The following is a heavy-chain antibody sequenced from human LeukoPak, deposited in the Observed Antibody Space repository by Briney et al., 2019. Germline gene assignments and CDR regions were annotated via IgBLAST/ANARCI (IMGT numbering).Heavy chain of an antibody. Sequence: GGSLRLSCAASGFTFSGSAMTWVRQAPGKGLEWVANIKQDGSEKYYVDSVKGRFTISRDNAKNSLYLQMNSLRAEDTAVYYCARSGGSGYDDYWGQGTLVTVSS. CDR3: ARSGGSGYDDY. CDR1: GFTFSGSA. V-gene: IGHV3-7*01. CDR2: IKQDGSEK. J-gene: IGHJ4*02. D-gene: IGHD5-12*01.